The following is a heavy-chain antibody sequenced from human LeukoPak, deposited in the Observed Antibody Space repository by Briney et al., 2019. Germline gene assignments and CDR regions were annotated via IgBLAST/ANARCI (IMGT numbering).Heavy chain of an antibody. D-gene: IGHD2-15*01. CDR2: IIPIFGTA. Sequence: SVKVSCKASGGTFSSYAISWVRQAPGQGLEWMGRIIPIFGTANYAQKFQGRVTITTDESTSTAYMELSSLRSEDTAVYYCAAVIGSGGDPGLFDYWGQGTLVTVSS. J-gene: IGHJ4*02. V-gene: IGHV1-69*05. CDR1: GGTFSSYA. CDR3: AAVIGSGGDPGLFDY.